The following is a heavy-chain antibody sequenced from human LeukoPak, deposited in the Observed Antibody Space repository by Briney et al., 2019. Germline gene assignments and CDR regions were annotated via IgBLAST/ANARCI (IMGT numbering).Heavy chain of an antibody. CDR1: GGSFSGYY. V-gene: IGHV4-34*01. Sequence: KPSETLSLTCAVCGGSFSGYYWSWIRQPPGKGLEWIGEINHSGSTNYNPSLKSRVTISVDTSKNQFSLKLSSVTAADTAVYYCARNRRLGGKNCSGGSCRTYYYYGMDVWGQGTTVTVSS. J-gene: IGHJ6*02. CDR3: ARNRRLGGKNCSGGSCRTYYYYGMDV. CDR2: INHSGST. D-gene: IGHD2-15*01.